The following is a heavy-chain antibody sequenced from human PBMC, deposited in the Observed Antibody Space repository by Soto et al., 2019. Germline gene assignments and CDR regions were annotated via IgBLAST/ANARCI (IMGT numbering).Heavy chain of an antibody. CDR3: ARHGGVVTRTAHYCYHLDV. J-gene: IGHJ6*03. V-gene: IGHV4-30-4*01. CDR2: IYYSGST. CDR1: RGSISSGDYY. D-gene: IGHD3-3*01. Sequence: SETLSLTCTVSRGSISSGDYYWSWIRQPPEKGLEWIGYIYYSGSTYYNPSLKSRVTISVDTSKNQFSLKLSSVTAADTAVYYCARHGGVVTRTAHYCYHLDVSRQGTTVNVSS.